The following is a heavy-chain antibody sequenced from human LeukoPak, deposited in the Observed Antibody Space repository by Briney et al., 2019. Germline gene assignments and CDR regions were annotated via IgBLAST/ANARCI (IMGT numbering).Heavy chain of an antibody. D-gene: IGHD2-21*02. J-gene: IGHJ4*02. CDR2: IYYSGST. Sequence: SETLSLTCTVSGGSISSYYWSWIRQPPGKGLEWIGYIYYSGSTNYNPSLKSRVTISVDTSKNQFSLKLSSVTAADTAVYYCASANCGGDCYPNYWGQGILVTVSS. CDR1: GGSISSYY. V-gene: IGHV4-59*01. CDR3: ASANCGGDCYPNY.